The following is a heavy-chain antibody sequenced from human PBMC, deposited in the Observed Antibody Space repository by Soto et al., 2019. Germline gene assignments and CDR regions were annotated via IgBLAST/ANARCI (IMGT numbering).Heavy chain of an antibody. CDR1: GGSISSSSFH. CDR3: ARTQLWLNYYYYGMDV. J-gene: IGHJ6*02. V-gene: IGHV4-39*07. CDR2: IYYSGST. D-gene: IGHD5-18*01. Sequence: PSETLSLTCTVAGGSISSSSFHWGWIRQPPGKGLEWIGSIYYSGSTYYSPSLKSRVTISVDTSKNQFSLKLSSVAAADTAVYYCARTQLWLNYYYYGMDVWGQGTTVTVSS.